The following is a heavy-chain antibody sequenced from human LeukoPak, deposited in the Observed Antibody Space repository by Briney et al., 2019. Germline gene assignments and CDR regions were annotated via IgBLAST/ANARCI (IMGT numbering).Heavy chain of an antibody. CDR3: ARVYEAFDI. J-gene: IGHJ3*02. V-gene: IGHV4-38-2*02. CDR2: FYHSGST. Sequence: SETLSLTCTVSGYSISTGYYWDWIRQPPGKGLEWIGTFYHSGSTNYNPSLKSRVTISVDKSKNQFSLKLSSVTAADTAVYYCARVYEAFDIWGQGTMVTVSS. CDR1: GYSISTGYY.